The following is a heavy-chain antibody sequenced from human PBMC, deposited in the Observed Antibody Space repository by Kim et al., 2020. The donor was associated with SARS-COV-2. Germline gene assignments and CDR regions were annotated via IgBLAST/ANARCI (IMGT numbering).Heavy chain of an antibody. Sequence: GGSLRLSGLVSGFTFDDYAMHWVRQAPGKVLDWVSGISWNSDIKGYADSVKGRFTISRDNAKNSLYLQMNSLRTKDTALYYCAKDSYPKAAVGFTLDHWGEGALIPVSS. D-gene: IGHD6-13*01. V-gene: IGHV3-9*01. CDR1: GFTFDDYA. CDR3: AKDSYPKAAVGFTLDH. CDR2: ISWNSDIK. J-gene: IGHJ4*02.